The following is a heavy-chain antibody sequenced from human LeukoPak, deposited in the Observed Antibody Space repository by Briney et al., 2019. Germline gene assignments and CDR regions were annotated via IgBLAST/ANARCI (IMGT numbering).Heavy chain of an antibody. CDR3: ARGPLGVLRYFDPMLA. V-gene: IGHV1-69*13. CDR1: GGTFSSYA. J-gene: IGHJ5*02. CDR2: IIPIFGTA. Sequence: GASVMVSCKASGGTFSSYAIRWVRQAPGQGLEWVGGIIPIFGTANYAQKFQGRVTITADESTSTAYMELSSLRSEDTAVYYCARGPLGVLRYFDPMLAWGQGTLVTVSS. D-gene: IGHD3-9*01.